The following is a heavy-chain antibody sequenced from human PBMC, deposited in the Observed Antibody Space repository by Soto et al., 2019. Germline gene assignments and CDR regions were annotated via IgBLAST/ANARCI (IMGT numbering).Heavy chain of an antibody. Sequence: PSETLSLTCTVSGGSISSGGYYWNWIRQHPGKGLEWIGYIYYSGSTYYNPSLMSRVTISVDTSKNQFSLKLSSVTAADTAVYYCARRGGGYYSFDYWGQGTLVTVSS. V-gene: IGHV4-31*03. D-gene: IGHD3-22*01. CDR1: GGSISSGGYY. CDR2: IYYSGST. CDR3: ARRGGGYYSFDY. J-gene: IGHJ4*02.